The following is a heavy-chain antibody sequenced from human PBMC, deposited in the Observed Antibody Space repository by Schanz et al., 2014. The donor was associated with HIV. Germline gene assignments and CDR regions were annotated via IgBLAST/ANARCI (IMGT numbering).Heavy chain of an antibody. CDR2: INPNSGGT. CDR3: AKSPIFGDVIFYGMDV. Sequence: QVQLVQSGAEVKKPGASVKVSCKASGYTFTGYYIHWVRQAPGQGLEWMGWINPNSGGTNPAQNFQGRVTLSMDTSISTAYMELSRLRSDDTAVYYCAKSPIFGDVIFYGMDVWGQGTTVTVSS. V-gene: IGHV1-2*02. CDR1: GYTFTGYY. J-gene: IGHJ6*02. D-gene: IGHD3-3*02.